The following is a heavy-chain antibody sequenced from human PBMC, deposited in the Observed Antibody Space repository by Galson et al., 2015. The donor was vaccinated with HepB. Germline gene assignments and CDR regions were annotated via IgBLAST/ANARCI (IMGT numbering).Heavy chain of an antibody. J-gene: IGHJ6*03. V-gene: IGHV1-8*01. CDR3: AREGTYYYGSGSSKSYYYYYMDV. Sequence: SVKVSCKASGYTFTSYDINWVRQATGQGLEWMGWMNPNSGNTGYAQKFQGRVTMTRNTSISTAYMELSSLRSEDTAVYYCAREGTYYYGSGSSKSYYYYYMDVWGKGTTVTVSS. CDR2: MNPNSGNT. CDR1: GYTFTSYD. D-gene: IGHD3-10*01.